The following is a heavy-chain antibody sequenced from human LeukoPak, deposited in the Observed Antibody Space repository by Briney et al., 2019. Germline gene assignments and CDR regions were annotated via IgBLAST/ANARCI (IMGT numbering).Heavy chain of an antibody. D-gene: IGHD3-22*01. CDR3: ARDKPPPYYYDSSGIFDY. J-gene: IGHJ4*02. V-gene: IGHV3-33*01. CDR2: IWYDGSNK. CDR1: GFTFSSYG. Sequence: GGSLRLSCAASGFTFSSYGMHWVRQAPGKGLEWVAVIWYDGSNKYYADSVKGRFNISRDNSKNTLYLQMNSLRAEDTAVYYCARDKPPPYYYDSSGIFDYWGQGTLVTVSS.